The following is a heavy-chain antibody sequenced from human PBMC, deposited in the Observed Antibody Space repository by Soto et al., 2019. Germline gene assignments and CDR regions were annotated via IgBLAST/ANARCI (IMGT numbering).Heavy chain of an antibody. Sequence: ETLSLTCTVSGGSISSYYWSWIRQPPGKGLEWIGYIYYSGSTNYNPSLKSRVTISVDTSKNQFSLKLSSVTAADTAVYYCARDYIVVPAAHVSYYYGMDVWGQGTTVTVSS. D-gene: IGHD2-2*01. CDR2: IYYSGST. V-gene: IGHV4-59*01. J-gene: IGHJ6*02. CDR1: GGSISSYY. CDR3: ARDYIVVPAAHVSYYYGMDV.